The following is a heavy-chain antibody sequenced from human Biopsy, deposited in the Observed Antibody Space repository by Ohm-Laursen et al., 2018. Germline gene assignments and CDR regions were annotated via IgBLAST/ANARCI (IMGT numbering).Heavy chain of an antibody. CDR1: GYTFTSYY. CDR2: INPSGSTT. V-gene: IGHV1-46*01. Sequence: SSVKVSCKASGYTFTSYYMHWVRQAPGQGLEWMGMINPSGSTTSYPQIFQGRVTMTRDTSESTVYMELSSLRSADTAVYFCARNTGWYGDLYYFDYWGQGTLVTVSS. CDR3: ARNTGWYGDLYYFDY. D-gene: IGHD6-19*01. J-gene: IGHJ4*02.